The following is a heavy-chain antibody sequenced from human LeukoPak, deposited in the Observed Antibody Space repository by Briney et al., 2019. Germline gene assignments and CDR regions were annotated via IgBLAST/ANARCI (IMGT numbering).Heavy chain of an antibody. CDR2: IYPGDSDT. Sequence: GESLKISCKGSGNSFTSYWIGWVRQMPGKGLEWMGIIYPGDSDTRYSPSFQGQVTISADKSISTAYLQWSSLKASDTAMYYCARGGSTMVTPYYFDYWGQGTLVTVSS. J-gene: IGHJ4*02. D-gene: IGHD3-10*01. V-gene: IGHV5-51*01. CDR1: GNSFTSYW. CDR3: ARGGSTMVTPYYFDY.